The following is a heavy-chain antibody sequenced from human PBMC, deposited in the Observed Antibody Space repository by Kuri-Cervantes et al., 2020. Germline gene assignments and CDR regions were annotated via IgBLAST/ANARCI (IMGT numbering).Heavy chain of an antibody. CDR3: TTDPQSDDYGDSP. CDR1: GFTFSSYA. CDR2: ISGSGGST. D-gene: IGHD4-17*01. V-gene: IGHV3-23*01. Sequence: LSLTCAASGFTFSSYAMSWVRQAPGKGLEWVSAISGSGGSTYYADSVKGRFTISRDNSKNTLYLQMNSLKTEDTAVYYCTTDPQSDDYGDSPWGQGTLVTVSS. J-gene: IGHJ5*02.